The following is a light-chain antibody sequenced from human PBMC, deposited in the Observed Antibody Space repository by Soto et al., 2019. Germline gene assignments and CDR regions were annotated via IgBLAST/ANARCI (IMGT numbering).Light chain of an antibody. CDR2: AND. Sequence: QPVLTQPPSTSATPGQRVTISCSGSTSNVGINTVNWYQQVPGTAPRLLIYANDQRPSGVPGRFSGSKSGTSASLAIGGLQSEDEADYFCAAWDDSLSGLLFGGGTKVTVL. CDR1: TSNVGINT. V-gene: IGLV1-44*01. J-gene: IGLJ3*02. CDR3: AAWDDSLSGLL.